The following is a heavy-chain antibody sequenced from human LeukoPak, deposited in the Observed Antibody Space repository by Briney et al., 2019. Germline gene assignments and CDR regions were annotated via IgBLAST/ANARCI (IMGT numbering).Heavy chain of an antibody. V-gene: IGHV3-15*01. D-gene: IGHD3-22*01. J-gene: IGHJ4*02. CDR3: TTGHTYYYDSSGYYPLDY. CDR2: IKSKTDGGTT. Sequence: GGSLRLSCVVSGFTFSNFWMSWVRQAPGKGLEWVGRIKSKTDGGTTDYAAPVKGRFTISRDDSKNTLYLQMNSLKTEDTAVYYCTTGHTYYYDSSGYYPLDYWGQGTLVTVSS. CDR1: GFTFSNFW.